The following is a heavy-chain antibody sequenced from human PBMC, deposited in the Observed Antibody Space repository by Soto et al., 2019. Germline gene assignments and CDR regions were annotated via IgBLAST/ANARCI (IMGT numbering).Heavy chain of an antibody. Sequence: SGFTFSSYWMHGVRQAPGKGLVWVSRINSDGSSTSYADSVKGRFTISRDNAKNSLYLQMNSLRDEDTAVYYCARDLYYYDSSTWGYWGQGTLVTVSS. CDR3: ARDLYYYDSSTWGY. CDR2: INSDGSST. D-gene: IGHD3-22*01. CDR1: GFTFSSYW. J-gene: IGHJ4*02. V-gene: IGHV3-74*01.